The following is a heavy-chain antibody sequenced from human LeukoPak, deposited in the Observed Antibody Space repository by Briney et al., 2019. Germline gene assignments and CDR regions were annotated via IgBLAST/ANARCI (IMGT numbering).Heavy chain of an antibody. D-gene: IGHD6-19*01. CDR3: ASLSSGWYWGEFDY. CDR1: GGSFSGYY. V-gene: IGHV4-59*01. CDR2: IYYSGST. Sequence: SETLSLTCAVYGGSFSGYYWSWVRQPPGKGREWVGYIYYSGSTNYTPSLKSRVTISVDTSKNQFSLKLSSVTAADTAVYYCASLSSGWYWGEFDYWGQGTLVTVSS. J-gene: IGHJ4*02.